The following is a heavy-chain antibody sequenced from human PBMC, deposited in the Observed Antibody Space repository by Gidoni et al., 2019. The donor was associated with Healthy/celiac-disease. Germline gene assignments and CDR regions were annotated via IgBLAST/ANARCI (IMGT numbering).Heavy chain of an antibody. CDR3: ARERYSGTYYFGY. CDR1: GYTFTSYD. V-gene: IGHV1-18*04. J-gene: IGHJ4*02. Sequence: QVQLVQSGAEVKKPGASVKVSCKASGYTFTSYDISWVRQAPGQGLEWMGLISAYNGNANYAKKFRGRLTMTTDTSSSTAYMELRGLRSDDTAVYYCARERYSGTYYFGYWGQGTLVTVSS. D-gene: IGHD1-26*01. CDR2: ISAYNGNA.